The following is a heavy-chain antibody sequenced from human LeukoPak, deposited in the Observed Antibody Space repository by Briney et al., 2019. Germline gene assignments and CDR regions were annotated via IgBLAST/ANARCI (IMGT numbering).Heavy chain of an antibody. CDR1: GGTFSSYA. CDR2: INPNSGAT. J-gene: IGHJ4*02. CDR3: ARDRRGAYGDYATSY. Sequence: GASVKVSCKASGGTFSSYAISWVRQAPGQGLEWMGWINPNSGATNYAQKFQGRVTMTRDTSISTAYMELSRLRSDDTAVYYCARDRRGAYGDYATSYWGQGTLVTVSS. D-gene: IGHD4-17*01. V-gene: IGHV1-2*02.